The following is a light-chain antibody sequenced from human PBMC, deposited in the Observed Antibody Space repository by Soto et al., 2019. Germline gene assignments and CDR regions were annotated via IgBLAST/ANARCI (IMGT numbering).Light chain of an antibody. V-gene: IGKV3-20*01. CDR1: QKICSTY. J-gene: IGKJ1*01. CDR3: QQYGGSWT. Sequence: EIVLTPSPGTPSFSPGEGATPSLRARQKICSTYVAWYQQKPGQAPRLLIYGTSNRGTGIPDRFSGSGSGTDFTLTIRRLEPEDFAVYYCQQYGGSWTFGQGTKVDIK. CDR2: GTS.